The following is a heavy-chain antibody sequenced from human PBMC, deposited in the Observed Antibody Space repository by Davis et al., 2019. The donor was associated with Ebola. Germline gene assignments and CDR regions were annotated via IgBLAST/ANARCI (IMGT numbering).Heavy chain of an antibody. CDR2: IYYSGST. D-gene: IGHD5-24*01. CDR3: ARLPGEISEGWLHSYYFDY. CDR1: GGSISSYY. Sequence: ESLKISCTVSGGSISSYYWSWIRQPPGKGLEWIGYIYYSGSTNYNPSLKSRVTISVDTSKNQFSLKLSSVTAADTAVYYCARLPGEISEGWLHSYYFDYWGQGTLVTVSS. J-gene: IGHJ4*02. V-gene: IGHV4-59*08.